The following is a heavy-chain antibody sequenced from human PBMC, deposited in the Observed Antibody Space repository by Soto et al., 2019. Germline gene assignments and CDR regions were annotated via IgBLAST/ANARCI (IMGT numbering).Heavy chain of an antibody. CDR1: GYTFTSHD. CDR3: ASDRRPP. V-gene: IGHV1-8*01. J-gene: IGHJ5*02. CDR2: MNPNSGHT. Sequence: QVQLVQSGAEVKKPGASVKVSCKASGYTFTSHDINWMRQATGQGLEWMGWMNPNSGHTNYAQKFQDRVTMTRDTSINTAYMEVTNLRSEGTAIYYGASDRRPPCGQGTLVTVSS. D-gene: IGHD3-22*01.